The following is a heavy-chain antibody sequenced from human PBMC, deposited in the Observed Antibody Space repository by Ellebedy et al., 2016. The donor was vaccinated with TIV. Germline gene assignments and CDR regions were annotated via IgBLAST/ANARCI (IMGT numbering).Heavy chain of an antibody. V-gene: IGHV3-9*01. Sequence: SLKISXAASGFTFDDYAMNWVRQAPGKGLEWVSGISWNSGSIGYADSVKGRFTISRDNAKNSLYLQMNSLRAEDTALYYCAKGYSSSWYGAVDYWGQGTLVTVSS. CDR2: ISWNSGSI. J-gene: IGHJ4*02. CDR3: AKGYSSSWYGAVDY. CDR1: GFTFDDYA. D-gene: IGHD6-13*01.